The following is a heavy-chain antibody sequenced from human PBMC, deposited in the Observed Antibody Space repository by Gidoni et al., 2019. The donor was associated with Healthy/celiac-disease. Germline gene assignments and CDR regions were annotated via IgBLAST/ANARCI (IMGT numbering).Heavy chain of an antibody. D-gene: IGHD3-3*01. CDR2: IYYSGST. CDR1: GGSISSYY. Sequence: QVQLQESGPGLVKPSETLSLTCTVSGGSISSYYWSWIRQPPGKGLEWIGYIYYSGSTNYNPSLKSRVTISVDTSKNQFSLKLSSVTAADTTVYYCASGSYDFWSGYYPHDFDYWGQGTLVTVSS. J-gene: IGHJ4*02. CDR3: ASGSYDFWSGYYPHDFDY. V-gene: IGHV4-59*01.